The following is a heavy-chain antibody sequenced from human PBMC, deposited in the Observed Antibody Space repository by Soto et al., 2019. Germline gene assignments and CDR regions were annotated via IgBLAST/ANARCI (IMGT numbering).Heavy chain of an antibody. CDR1: GFTFSNAW. CDR2: IKSRTDGGTT. Sequence: GGSLRLSCAASGFTFSNAWMNWVRQAPGKGLEWVGRIKSRTDGGTTDYAAPVKGRFTISRDDSKNTLYLQMNSLKTEDTAVYYCTTLSITIFGVVLMDVWGQGTTVTVSS. J-gene: IGHJ6*02. D-gene: IGHD3-3*01. V-gene: IGHV3-15*07. CDR3: TTLSITIFGVVLMDV.